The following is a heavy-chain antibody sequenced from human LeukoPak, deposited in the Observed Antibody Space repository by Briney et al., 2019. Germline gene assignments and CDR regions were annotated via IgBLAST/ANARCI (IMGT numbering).Heavy chain of an antibody. CDR3: ARAPTITTLVVHD. CDR2: IWNDGSNK. J-gene: IGHJ4*02. D-gene: IGHD3-22*01. V-gene: IGHV3-33*01. Sequence: PGGSLRLSCAASGFTFSSYGMHWVRQAPGKGLEWVAVIWNDGSNKYYTDSVKGRFTISRDNSKNTLYLHMNSLRAEDTAVYYCARAPTITTLVVHDWGQGTLVTVSS. CDR1: GFTFSSYG.